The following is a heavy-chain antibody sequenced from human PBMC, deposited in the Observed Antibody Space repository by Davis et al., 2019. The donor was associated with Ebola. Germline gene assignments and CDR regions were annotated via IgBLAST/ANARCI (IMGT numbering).Heavy chain of an antibody. CDR3: ARGWDTAMGAYGMDV. CDR2: INPNSGGT. CDR1: GYTFTGYY. V-gene: IGHV1-2*02. J-gene: IGHJ6*02. D-gene: IGHD5-18*01. Sequence: ASVKVSCKASGYTFTGYYMHWVRQAPGQGLEWMGWINPNSGGTNYAQKFQGRVTMTRDTSISTAYMELSRLRSDNTAVYYCARGWDTAMGAYGMDVWGQGTTVTVSS.